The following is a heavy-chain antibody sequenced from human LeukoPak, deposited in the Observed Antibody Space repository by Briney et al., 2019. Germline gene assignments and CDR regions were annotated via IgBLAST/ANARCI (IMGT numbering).Heavy chain of an antibody. CDR2: IIPIFGTA. CDR1: GGXFSSYA. V-gene: IGHV1-69*13. J-gene: IGHJ4*02. Sequence: PVKVSCRASGGXFSSYAISWVRQAPGQGLEWMGGIIPIFGTANYAQKFQGRVTITADESTSTAYMELSSLRSEDTAVYYCARESRTPSAVVPAAMGYWGQGTLVTVSS. CDR3: ARESRTPSAVVPAAMGY. D-gene: IGHD2-2*01.